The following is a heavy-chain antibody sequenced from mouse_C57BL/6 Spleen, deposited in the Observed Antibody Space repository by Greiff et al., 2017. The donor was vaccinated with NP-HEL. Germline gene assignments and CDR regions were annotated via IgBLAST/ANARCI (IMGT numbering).Heavy chain of an antibody. Sequence: EVMLVESGGGLVKPGGSLKLSCAASGFTFSDYGMHWVRQAPEKGLEWVAYISSGSSTIYYADTVKGRFTISRDNAKNTLFLQMTSLRSEDTAMYYCAREKVITTVVARYFDVWGTGTTVTVSS. CDR1: GFTFSDYG. D-gene: IGHD1-1*01. V-gene: IGHV5-17*01. CDR3: AREKVITTVVARYFDV. J-gene: IGHJ1*03. CDR2: ISSGSSTI.